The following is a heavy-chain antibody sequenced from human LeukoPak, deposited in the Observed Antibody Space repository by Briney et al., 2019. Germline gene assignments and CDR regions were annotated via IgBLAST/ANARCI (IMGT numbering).Heavy chain of an antibody. Sequence: PGGSLRLSCAASGFIFSNYCMSWVRQAPGKGLEWVANIKQDGSEKNYVDSVEGRFTISTDNAKNSLYLQMNSLRAEDTAVYYCARMRGQGGQDIWGQGTMVSVS. V-gene: IGHV3-7*01. D-gene: IGHD3-16*01. CDR3: ARMRGQGGQDI. CDR2: IKQDGSEK. J-gene: IGHJ3*02. CDR1: GFIFSNYC.